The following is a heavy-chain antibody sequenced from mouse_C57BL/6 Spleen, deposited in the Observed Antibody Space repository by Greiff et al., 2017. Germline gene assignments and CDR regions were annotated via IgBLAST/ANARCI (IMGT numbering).Heavy chain of an antibody. CDR1: EYEFPSHD. D-gene: IGHD3-1*01. V-gene: IGHV5-2*01. Sequence: VQLKESGGGLVQPGESLKLSCESNEYEFPSHDMSWVRKTPEKRLELVAAINSDGGSTYYPDTMERRFIISRDNTKKTLYLQMSSLRSEDTALYYCARHAPILSSAVYWYFDVWGTGTTVTVSS. CDR2: INSDGGST. CDR3: ARHAPILSSAVYWYFDV. J-gene: IGHJ1*03.